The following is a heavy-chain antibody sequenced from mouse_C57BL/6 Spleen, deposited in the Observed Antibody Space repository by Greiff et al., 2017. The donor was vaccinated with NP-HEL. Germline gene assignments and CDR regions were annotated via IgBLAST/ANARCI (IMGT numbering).Heavy chain of an antibody. D-gene: IGHD3-3*01. CDR2: IDPSDSYT. J-gene: IGHJ2*01. Sequence: QVQLKQPGAELVRPGTSVKLSCKASGYTFTSYWMHWVKQRPGQGLEWIGVIDPSDSYTNYNQKFKGKATLTVDTSSSTAYLQLSSLTSEDSAVYYCARGGPYYFDYWGQGTTLTVSS. CDR3: ARGGPYYFDY. CDR1: GYTFTSYW. V-gene: IGHV1-59*01.